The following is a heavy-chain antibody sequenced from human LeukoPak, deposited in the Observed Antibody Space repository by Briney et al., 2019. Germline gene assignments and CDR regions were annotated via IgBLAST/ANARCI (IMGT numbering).Heavy chain of an antibody. Sequence: GGSLRLSCAASGFSFSDYYMTWIRQAPGKALEWVSYISYSSTYTNYADSVKGRFTISRDNAKNSLYLQMNNLRAEDTAVYYCARGVAPDYWGQGTLVTVSS. V-gene: IGHV3-11*05. CDR2: ISYSSTYT. CDR1: GFSFSDYY. J-gene: IGHJ4*02. CDR3: ARGVAPDY. D-gene: IGHD2-2*01.